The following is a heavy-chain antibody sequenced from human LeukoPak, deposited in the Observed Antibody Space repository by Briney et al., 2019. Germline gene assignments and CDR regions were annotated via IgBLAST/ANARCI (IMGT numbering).Heavy chain of an antibody. CDR2: ISGRGRGGST. CDR3: AKVGIDGSGPFDH. V-gene: IGHV3-23*01. D-gene: IGHD3-10*01. J-gene: IGHJ4*02. CDR1: GFTFSSFA. Sequence: GGSLRLSCAASGFTFSSFALSWVRQAPGKGLEWVSAISGRGRGGSTYYADSVKGRFTISRDNSKNTLYLQMNSLRAEDTAVYYCAKVGIDGSGPFDHWGQGTLVTVSS.